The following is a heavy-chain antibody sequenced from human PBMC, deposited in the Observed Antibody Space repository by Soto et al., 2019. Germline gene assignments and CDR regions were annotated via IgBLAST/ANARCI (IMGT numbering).Heavy chain of an antibody. Sequence: ASVKVSCKASGGTFSSYAISWVRQAPGQGLEWMGGIIPIFGTANYAQKFQGRVTITADESTSTAYMELSSLRSEDTAVYYCARDLWGYSGLRYYYYGMDVWGQGTTVTVSS. J-gene: IGHJ6*02. V-gene: IGHV1-69*13. CDR1: GGTFSSYA. CDR3: ARDLWGYSGLRYYYYGMDV. D-gene: IGHD5-12*01. CDR2: IIPIFGTA.